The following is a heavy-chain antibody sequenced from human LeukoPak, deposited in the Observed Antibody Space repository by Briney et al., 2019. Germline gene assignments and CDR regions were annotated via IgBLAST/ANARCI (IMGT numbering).Heavy chain of an antibody. J-gene: IGHJ3*02. CDR2: ISAYNGDT. V-gene: IGHV1-18*01. CDR3: ARGGRWELPRPYAFDI. Sequence: ASVKVSCTASGYTFTSDGITWVRQAPGQGLEWMGWISAYNGDTNYAQKVQGRVTMTTDTSTNTAYVELRSLRSDDTAVYYCARGGRWELPRPYAFDIWGQGTMVTVSS. D-gene: IGHD1-26*01. CDR1: GYTFTSDG.